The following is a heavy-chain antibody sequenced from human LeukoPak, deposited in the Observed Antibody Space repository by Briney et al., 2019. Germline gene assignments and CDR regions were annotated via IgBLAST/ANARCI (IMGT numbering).Heavy chain of an antibody. CDR2: IIPIFGTA. CDR3: APGGGYCSGGSCSLDNWFDP. Sequence: ASVKVSCKASGYTFTGYYMHWVRQAPGQGLEWMGGIIPIFGTANYAQKFQGRVTITTDESTSTAYMELSSLRSEDTAVYYCAPGGGYCSGGSCSLDNWFDPWGQGTLVTVSS. D-gene: IGHD2-15*01. J-gene: IGHJ5*02. CDR1: GYTFTGYY. V-gene: IGHV1-69*05.